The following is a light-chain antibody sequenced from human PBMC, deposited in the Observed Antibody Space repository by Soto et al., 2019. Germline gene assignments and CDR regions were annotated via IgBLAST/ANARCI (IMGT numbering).Light chain of an antibody. Sequence: QSALTQPASVSGSPGQSITISCTGTSSDVGSYNLVSWYQQHPGKAPKLMIYGVSKRPSGVSNRFSGSKSGNTASLTISGLQAEDEADYYCCSYAGSSTYVFGTGTKLTVL. CDR3: CSYAGSSTYV. CDR2: GVS. J-gene: IGLJ1*01. V-gene: IGLV2-23*02. CDR1: SSDVGSYNL.